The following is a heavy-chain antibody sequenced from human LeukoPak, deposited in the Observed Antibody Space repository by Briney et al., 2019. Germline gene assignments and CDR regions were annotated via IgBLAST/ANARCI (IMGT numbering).Heavy chain of an antibody. V-gene: IGHV3-73*01. J-gene: IGHJ4*02. CDR1: GFTFSGSA. D-gene: IGHD3-10*01. CDR2: IRSTANGYAT. Sequence: PGGSLRLSCAASGFTFSGSALHWVRQASGKGLEWVGRIRSTANGYATAYAASVKGRFTISRDDSKNTSYLQMDSLKAEDTAVYYCTGYYYGSGSYADFDYWGQGTLVTVSS. CDR3: TGYYYGSGSYADFDY.